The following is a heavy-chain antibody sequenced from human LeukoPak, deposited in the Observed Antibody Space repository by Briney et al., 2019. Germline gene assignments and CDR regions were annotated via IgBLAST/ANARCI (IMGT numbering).Heavy chain of an antibody. V-gene: IGHV1-69*06. CDR1: GGTFSSYA. D-gene: IGHD3-10*01. CDR3: AKDLMVRGVTPPNWFDP. Sequence: GASVKVSCKASGGTFSSYAISWVRQAPGQGLEWMGGIIPTFGTANYAQKFQGRVTITADKSTSTAYMELSSLRAEDTAVYYCAKDLMVRGVTPPNWFDPWGQGTLVTVSS. CDR2: IIPTFGTA. J-gene: IGHJ5*02.